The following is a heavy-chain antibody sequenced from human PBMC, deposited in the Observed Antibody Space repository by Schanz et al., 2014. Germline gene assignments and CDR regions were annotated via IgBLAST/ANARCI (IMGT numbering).Heavy chain of an antibody. CDR1: GFTFTTFA. D-gene: IGHD3-9*01. CDR3: AKGNHYDILPYLDY. J-gene: IGHJ4*02. CDR2: ISWNSGSI. V-gene: IGHV3-9*01. Sequence: QVLESGGGFVQPGGSLRLSCATSGFTFTTFAMHWVRQAPGKGLEWVSGISWNSGSIGYADSVKGRFTISRDNAKNSLYLQMNSLRAEDTSLYYCAKGNHYDILPYLDYWGQGTLVTVSS.